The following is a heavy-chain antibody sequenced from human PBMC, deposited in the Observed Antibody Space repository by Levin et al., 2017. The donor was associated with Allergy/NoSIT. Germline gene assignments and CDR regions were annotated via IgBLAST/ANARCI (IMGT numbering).Heavy chain of an antibody. J-gene: IGHJ3*02. D-gene: IGHD5-12*01. CDR2: INPSGGST. V-gene: IGHV1-46*01. CDR3: ARVVGGATQPPDI. Sequence: GESLKISCKASGYTFTSYYMHWVRQAPGQGLEWMGIINPSGGSTSYAQKFQGRVTMTRDTSTSTVYMELSSLRSEDTAVYYCARVVGGATQPPDIWGQGTMVTVSS. CDR1: GYTFTSYY.